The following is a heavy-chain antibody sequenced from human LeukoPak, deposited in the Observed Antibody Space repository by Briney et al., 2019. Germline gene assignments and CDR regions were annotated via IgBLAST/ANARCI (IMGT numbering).Heavy chain of an antibody. CDR2: INPSGGST. CDR3: ASSERGYCSGGNCLRIRDAFEI. CDR1: GYTFTGYY. D-gene: IGHD2-15*01. Sequence: ASVKVSCKASGYTFTGYYMHWVRQAPGQGLEWMGIINPSGGSTSYAQKFQGRVTMTRDMSTSTVYMELSSLRSEDTAVYYCASSERGYCSGGNCLRIRDAFEIWGQGTMVTVSS. V-gene: IGHV1-46*01. J-gene: IGHJ3*02.